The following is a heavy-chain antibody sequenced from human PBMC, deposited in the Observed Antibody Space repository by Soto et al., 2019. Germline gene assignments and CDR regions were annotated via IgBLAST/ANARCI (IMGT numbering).Heavy chain of an antibody. Sequence: ASVEVSCKXSGYTFTGYYMHWVRQAPGQGLEWMGWINPNSGGTNYAQKFQGWVTTTRDTSISTAYMELSRLRSDDTAVYYCARGFLGHCSSTSCYNNYYYGMDVWGQGTTVTVSS. V-gene: IGHV1-2*04. CDR3: ARGFLGHCSSTSCYNNYYYGMDV. D-gene: IGHD2-2*02. J-gene: IGHJ6*02. CDR1: GYTFTGYY. CDR2: INPNSGGT.